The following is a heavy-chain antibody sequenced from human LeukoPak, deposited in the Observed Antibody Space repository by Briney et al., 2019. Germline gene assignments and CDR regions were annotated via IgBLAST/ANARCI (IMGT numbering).Heavy chain of an antibody. CDR2: ISDDGLKT. J-gene: IGHJ3*02. V-gene: IGHV3-64D*06. CDR3: AKSEQRYCSGGSCPLSAFDI. CDR1: GFTFSTYA. Sequence: GGSLRLSCSASGFTFSTYALHWVRQAPGKGLEFVSAISDDGLKTYNADSVKGRFTISRDNSKNTLYLQMSSLRAEDTAVYYCAKSEQRYCSGGSCPLSAFDIWGQGTMVTVSS. D-gene: IGHD2-15*01.